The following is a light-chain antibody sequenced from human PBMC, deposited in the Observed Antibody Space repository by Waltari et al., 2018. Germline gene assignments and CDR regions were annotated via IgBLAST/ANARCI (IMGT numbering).Light chain of an antibody. V-gene: IGKV4-1*01. CDR2: WAA. J-gene: IGKJ2*01. Sequence: DIVMTQSPDSLAVSLGERATINCKSSQNLLYSSNHKNYLAWYQQKPGQPPKLLIYWAATREVGVPDRFSGSGSETDFTLTISSLQAEDVAVYYCQQYYTTPPYTFGQGTKLEIK. CDR1: QNLLYSSNHKNY. CDR3: QQYYTTPPYT.